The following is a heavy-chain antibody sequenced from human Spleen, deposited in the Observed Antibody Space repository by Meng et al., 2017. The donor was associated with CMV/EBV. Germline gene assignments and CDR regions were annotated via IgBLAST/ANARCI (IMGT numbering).Heavy chain of an antibody. CDR1: GFTFSSYV. CDR3: AKGPYSSSPNWFDL. CDR2: LSGSGGSA. D-gene: IGHD6-6*01. V-gene: IGHV3-23*01. J-gene: IGHJ5*02. Sequence: GGSLRLSCTASGFTFSSYVMSWARQAPGKGLEWVSALSGSGGSATYADSVKGRFTISRDNSKNILFLQMNSLRAEDTAVYYCAKGPYSSSPNWFDLWGQGTLVTVSS.